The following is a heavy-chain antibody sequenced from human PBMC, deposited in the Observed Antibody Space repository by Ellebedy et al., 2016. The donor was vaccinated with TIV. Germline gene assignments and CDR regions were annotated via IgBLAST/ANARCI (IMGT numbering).Heavy chain of an antibody. Sequence: ASVKVSCKASGYTFTSYGISWVRQAPGQGLEWMGWISAYNGNTNYAQKLQGRVTMTTDTSTSTAYMELSRLRSDDTAVYYCARDPRDYYGSGSLTYYFDYWGQGTLVTVSS. D-gene: IGHD3-10*01. CDR1: GYTFTSYG. J-gene: IGHJ4*02. CDR3: ARDPRDYYGSGSLTYYFDY. V-gene: IGHV1-18*04. CDR2: ISAYNGNT.